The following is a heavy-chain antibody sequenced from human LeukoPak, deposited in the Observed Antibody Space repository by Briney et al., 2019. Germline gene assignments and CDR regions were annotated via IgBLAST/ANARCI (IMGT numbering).Heavy chain of an antibody. J-gene: IGHJ5*02. CDR2: SIPILGIA. D-gene: IGHD6-13*01. V-gene: IGHV1-69*04. CDR3: AREYRSSGYSYWFDL. Sequence: SVKVSYKASGGTFSSSAISWVRQAPGQGLEWMGRSIPILGIANYAQKFQGRVTITADKSTSTAYMELSCLRSDDTAVYYCAREYRSSGYSYWFDLWGQGTLVTDSS. CDR1: GGTFSSSA.